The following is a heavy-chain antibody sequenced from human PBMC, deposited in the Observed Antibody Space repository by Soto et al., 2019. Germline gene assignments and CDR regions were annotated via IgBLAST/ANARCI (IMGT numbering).Heavy chain of an antibody. J-gene: IGHJ5*02. CDR2: IYPGDSDT. V-gene: IGHV5-51*01. Sequence: ESLKISCQGSGYAFSRYWIAWVRQMPGKGLEWMGIIYPGDSDTRYSPSFQGQVTISVDKSITTAYLQWSSLKASDTAMYYCARGYCTATICDPWFDPWGQGTLVTVS. CDR3: ARGYCTATICDPWFDP. CDR1: GYAFSRYW. D-gene: IGHD2-8*02.